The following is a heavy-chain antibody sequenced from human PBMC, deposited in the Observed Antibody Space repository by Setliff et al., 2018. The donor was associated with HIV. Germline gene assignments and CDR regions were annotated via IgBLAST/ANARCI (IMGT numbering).Heavy chain of an antibody. Sequence: PSETLSLTCTVSGGSISSTNYFWGWIRQPPGKGLEWIGTIYYHGSTYYNPSLKSRVTISVDTSKNQFSLKLNSVSPTDTAVYYCARTTYSGSYFNDSWGQGTLVTVSS. J-gene: IGHJ5*01. CDR1: GGSISSTNYF. D-gene: IGHD1-26*01. CDR2: IYYHGST. V-gene: IGHV4-39*01. CDR3: ARTTYSGSYFNDS.